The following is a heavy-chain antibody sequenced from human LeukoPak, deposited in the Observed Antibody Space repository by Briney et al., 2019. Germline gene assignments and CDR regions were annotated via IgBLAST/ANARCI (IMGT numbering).Heavy chain of an antibody. CDR3: AKGRFMPDY. CDR1: GFTLSSYA. D-gene: IGHD2-2*01. Sequence: GGSLRLSCAASGFTLSSYAMTWVRQAPGKGLEWVSTISYSGDNTFYADSVKGRFTISRDNSKNTLYLQMNSLGAEDTAVYYCAKGRFMPDYWGQGTLVTVSS. J-gene: IGHJ4*02. CDR2: ISYSGDNT. V-gene: IGHV3-23*01.